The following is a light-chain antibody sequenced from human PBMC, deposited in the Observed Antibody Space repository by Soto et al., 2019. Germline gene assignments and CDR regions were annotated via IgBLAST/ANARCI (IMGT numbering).Light chain of an antibody. CDR1: QSVSSY. Sequence: EIVLTQSPGTLSVSPGDRVTLSCRASQSVSSYLAWYQQKPGQAPRLLIYDASNRATGIPARFSGSGSGTDFTLTISSLEPEDFAVYYCQQRSNWITFGQGTRLEI. CDR3: QQRSNWIT. V-gene: IGKV3-11*01. CDR2: DAS. J-gene: IGKJ5*01.